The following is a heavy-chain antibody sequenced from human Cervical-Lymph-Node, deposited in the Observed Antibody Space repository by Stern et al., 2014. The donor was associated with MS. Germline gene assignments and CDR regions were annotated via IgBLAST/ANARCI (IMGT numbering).Heavy chain of an antibody. CDR3: VRDQGGIAAS. CDR1: GGTFSSIE. Sequence: VQLVQSGAEVKQPGSSMKVSCKASGGTFSSIEISWVRQAPGQGLEWLGGISPLFDTANYAQQVQGRVTIVADESTNTVNMELSRLRSEDTAVYYCVRDQGGIAASWGQGTLVTVSS. J-gene: IGHJ4*02. CDR2: ISPLFDTA. V-gene: IGHV1-69*01. D-gene: IGHD6-13*01.